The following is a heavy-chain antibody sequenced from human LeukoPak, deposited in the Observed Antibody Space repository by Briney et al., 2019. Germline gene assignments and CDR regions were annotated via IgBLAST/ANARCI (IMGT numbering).Heavy chain of an antibody. D-gene: IGHD3-22*01. Sequence: SETLSLTCTVSGGSISSCYWSWIRHPPGKGLEWIGYIYYSGSTNYNPSLKSRVTVSVDTSKTQFSCMLSSVTAADTAVYYCAIVEYYYYNSGYYGYAFDSWGQGTMVTVSS. V-gene: IGHV4-59*13. CDR3: AIVEYYYYNSGYYGYAFDS. J-gene: IGHJ3*02. CDR1: GGSISSCY. CDR2: IYYSGST.